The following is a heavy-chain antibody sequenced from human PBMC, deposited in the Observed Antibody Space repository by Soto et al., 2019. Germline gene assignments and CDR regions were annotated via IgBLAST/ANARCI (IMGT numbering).Heavy chain of an antibody. J-gene: IGHJ6*02. Sequence: PSETLSLTCAAYGGSFSAHYWSWIRQPQWKGLEWIGEINHSGSTNYNPSLKSRVTISVDTSKNQFSLQLSSVTAADTAVYYCARGWQLVYYYYYGRDVWGQGTTVTVSS. CDR3: ARGWQLVYYYYYGRDV. D-gene: IGHD6-13*01. CDR2: INHSGST. CDR1: GGSFSAHY. V-gene: IGHV4-34*01.